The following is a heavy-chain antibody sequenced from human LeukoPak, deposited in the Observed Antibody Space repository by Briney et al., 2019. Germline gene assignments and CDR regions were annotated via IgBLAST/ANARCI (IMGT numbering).Heavy chain of an antibody. J-gene: IGHJ4*02. Sequence: GGSLRLSCAASGFTFSSYWMSWVRQAPGKGLEWVANIKQDGSEKYYVDSVKGRFTISRDNAKNSLYLRMNSLRAEDTAVYYCARAGSIVVVPAASWRIAAAGTYFDYWGQGTLVTVSS. CDR3: ARAGSIVVVPAASWRIAAAGTYFDY. CDR1: GFTFSSYW. D-gene: IGHD2-2*01. V-gene: IGHV3-7*03. CDR2: IKQDGSEK.